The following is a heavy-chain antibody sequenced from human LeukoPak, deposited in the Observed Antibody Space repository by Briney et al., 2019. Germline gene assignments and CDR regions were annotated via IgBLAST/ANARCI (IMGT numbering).Heavy chain of an antibody. CDR1: GFTFSSYS. D-gene: IGHD5-12*01. CDR3: ARGPGYSGYDLDY. Sequence: GGSLRLSCAASGFTFSSYSMNWVRQAPGKGLEWVSYISSSSSTIYYADSVKGRFTISRDNAKNSLYLQMNSLRAEDTAVYYCARGPGYSGYDLDYWGQGTLVTVSS. J-gene: IGHJ4*02. V-gene: IGHV3-48*04. CDR2: ISSSSSTI.